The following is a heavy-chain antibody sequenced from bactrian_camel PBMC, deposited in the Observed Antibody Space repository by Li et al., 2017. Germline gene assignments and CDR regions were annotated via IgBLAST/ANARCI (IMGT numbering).Heavy chain of an antibody. V-gene: IGHV3S67*01. J-gene: IGHJ4*01. CDR2: LDNYGST. CDR1: GSTSIHYC. Sequence: VQLVESGGGSVQAGGSLRLSCKVSGSTSIHYCMGWFRQAPGKEREGVASLDNYGSTYYANSVQGRLTISEDNAKNSLFLQMDGLKPDGTAAYYCAAGLGGDWTDAAAWKYWGQGTQVTVS. CDR3: AAGLGGDWTDAAAWKY. D-gene: IGHD1*01.